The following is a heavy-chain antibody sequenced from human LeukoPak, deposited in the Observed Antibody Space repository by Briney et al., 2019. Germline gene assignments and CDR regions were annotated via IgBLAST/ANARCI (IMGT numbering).Heavy chain of an antibody. CDR3: AKSLVRGVMGWFDP. V-gene: IGHV5-51*01. CDR1: GYSFTSHW. D-gene: IGHD3-10*01. J-gene: IGHJ5*02. Sequence: GESLKSSCKVSGYSFTSHWIGWVRQMPGKGLEWMGIIYPGDSDTRYSPYFQGHVTISADKSTSTAYLQWSSLKASDTAMYYCAKSLVRGVMGWFDPWGQGTLVTVSS. CDR2: IYPGDSDT.